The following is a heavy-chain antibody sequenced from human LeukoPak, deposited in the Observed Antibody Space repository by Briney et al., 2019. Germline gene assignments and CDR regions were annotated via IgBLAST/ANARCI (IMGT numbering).Heavy chain of an antibody. CDR1: GFTFSSYS. CDR2: ISGSSSTI. J-gene: IGHJ5*02. V-gene: IGHV3-48*04. CDR3: AREYHMGT. D-gene: IGHD2-2*01. Sequence: PGGSLRLSCAASGFTFSSYSMNWVRQAPGKGLEWLSYISGSSSTIYYADSVKGRFTISRDNAKNSQYLQMNSLRAEDTAVYYCAREYHMGTWGQGTLVIVSS.